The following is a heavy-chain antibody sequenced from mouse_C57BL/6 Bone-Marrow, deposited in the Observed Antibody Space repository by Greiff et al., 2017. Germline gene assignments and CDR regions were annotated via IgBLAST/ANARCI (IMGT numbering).Heavy chain of an antibody. Sequence: QVQLQQSGAELVKPGASVKLSCKASGYTFTEYTIHWVKQRSGQGLEWIGWFYPGSGSIKYNEKFKDKATLTADKSSSTVYMELSRFTSEDSSVYLGARRGHYYYGSSYYFDYWGQGTTLTVSA. J-gene: IGHJ2*01. D-gene: IGHD1-1*01. CDR3: ARRGHYYYGSSYYFDY. CDR1: GYTFTEYT. V-gene: IGHV1-62-2*01. CDR2: FYPGSGSI.